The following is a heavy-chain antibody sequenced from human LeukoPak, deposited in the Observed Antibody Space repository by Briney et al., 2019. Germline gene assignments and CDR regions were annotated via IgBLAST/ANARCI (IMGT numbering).Heavy chain of an antibody. D-gene: IGHD3-10*01. CDR3: AKDIGLGTMDHDAFDI. Sequence: GGSLRLSCAASGFTFDDYAMHWVRQAPGKGLEWVSGISWNSGSIGYADSVKGRFTISRDNAKNSLYLQMNSLRAEDTALYYCAKDIGLGTMDHDAFDIWGQGTMVTVSS. CDR2: ISWNSGSI. V-gene: IGHV3-9*01. J-gene: IGHJ3*02. CDR1: GFTFDDYA.